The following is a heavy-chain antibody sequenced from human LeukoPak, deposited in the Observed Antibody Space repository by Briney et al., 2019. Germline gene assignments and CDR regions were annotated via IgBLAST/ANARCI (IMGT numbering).Heavy chain of an antibody. V-gene: IGHV4-61*01. CDR2: IYYSGST. J-gene: IGHJ4*02. D-gene: IGHD1-26*01. CDR1: GGSIGSSSYY. Sequence: PSETLSLTCTVSGGSIGSSSYYWSWIRQPPGKGLEWIGYIYYSGSTNYNPSLESRVTISVDTSKNQFSLKLSSVTAADTAVYYCAREIPGIVGATYFDYWGQGTLVTVSS. CDR3: AREIPGIVGATYFDY.